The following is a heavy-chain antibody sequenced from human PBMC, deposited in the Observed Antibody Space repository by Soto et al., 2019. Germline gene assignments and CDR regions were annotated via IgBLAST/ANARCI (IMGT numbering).Heavy chain of an antibody. CDR1: GGSFSGYY. CDR2: INHSGST. J-gene: IGHJ5*02. Sequence: SETLSLTCAVYGGSFSGYYWSWIRQPPGKGLEWIGEINHSGSTNYNPSLKSRVTISVDTSKNQFSLKLSSVTAADTAVYYCARGRGITIFGVVIRYNWFDPWGQGALVTVSS. D-gene: IGHD3-3*01. V-gene: IGHV4-34*01. CDR3: ARGRGITIFGVVIRYNWFDP.